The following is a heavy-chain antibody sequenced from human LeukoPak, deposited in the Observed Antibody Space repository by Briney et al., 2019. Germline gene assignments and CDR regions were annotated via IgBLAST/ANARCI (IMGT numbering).Heavy chain of an antibody. D-gene: IGHD4-17*01. CDR1: GFTFSSYS. V-gene: IGHV3-48*01. Sequence: PGGSLRLSCAASGFTFSSYSMNWVRQAPGKGLEWVSYISSSSSTIYYADSVKGRFTISRDNAKNSLYLQMNSLRAEDTAVYYCARIRYGDYLDYWGQGTLVTVSS. CDR3: ARIRYGDYLDY. J-gene: IGHJ4*02. CDR2: ISSSSSTI.